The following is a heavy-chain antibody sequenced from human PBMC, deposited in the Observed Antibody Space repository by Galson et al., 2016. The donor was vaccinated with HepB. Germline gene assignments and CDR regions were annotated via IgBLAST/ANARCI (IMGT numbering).Heavy chain of an antibody. D-gene: IGHD1-26*01. V-gene: IGHV3-23*01. CDR3: AKEDNIAGATTINN. CDR2: ITSGGST. CDR1: GFTFSNYA. Sequence: SLRLSCAASGFTFSNYAMTWVRQAPGKGLEWDSVITSGGSTYYAASVKGRFTISRDNAKDTLYVQMNNLGAEDTAVYYCAKEDNIAGATTINNWGQGTLVTVSS. J-gene: IGHJ4*02.